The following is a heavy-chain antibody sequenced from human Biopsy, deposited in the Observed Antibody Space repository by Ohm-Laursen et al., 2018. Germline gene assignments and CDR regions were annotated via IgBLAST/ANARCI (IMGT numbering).Heavy chain of an antibody. CDR1: GFSFSSYG. J-gene: IGHJ6*02. Sequence: SLRLSCAAPGFSFSSYGMHWVRQAPGKGLEWVAAISYDGSKTDYGDSVKGRLNISRDNSKNTLDLQMSSLRVEDTAVYFCAKDKGTFNFYYYGMDVWGQGTTVTVSS. CDR2: ISYDGSKT. V-gene: IGHV3-30*18. CDR3: AKDKGTFNFYYYGMDV. D-gene: IGHD2/OR15-2a*01.